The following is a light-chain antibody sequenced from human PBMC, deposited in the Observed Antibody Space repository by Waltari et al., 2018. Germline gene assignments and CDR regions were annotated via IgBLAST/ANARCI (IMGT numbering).Light chain of an antibody. V-gene: IGKV3-15*01. CDR3: QQYNNWPYT. CDR1: QSVSTN. CDR2: GAS. Sequence: EIVMTQSPATLSVPPGERATLSCRASQSVSTNLAWYQQKPGQAPRLLIYGASTRATGIPATFSGSWSGTEFTLTISSLQSEDFAVYYCQQYNNWPYTFGQGTRLEIK. J-gene: IGKJ2*01.